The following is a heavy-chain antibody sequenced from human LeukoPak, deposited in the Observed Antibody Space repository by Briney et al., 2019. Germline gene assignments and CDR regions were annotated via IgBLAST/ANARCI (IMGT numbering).Heavy chain of an antibody. Sequence: PSETLSLTCAVYGGSFSGYYWSWVRQPPGKGLEWIGEINHSGSTNYNPSLKSRVTISVDTSKNQFSLKLSSVTAADTAVYYCARGIVVVPAALRYFDYWGQGTLVTVSS. CDR3: ARGIVVVPAALRYFDY. D-gene: IGHD2-2*01. CDR1: GGSFSGYY. V-gene: IGHV4-34*01. J-gene: IGHJ4*02. CDR2: INHSGST.